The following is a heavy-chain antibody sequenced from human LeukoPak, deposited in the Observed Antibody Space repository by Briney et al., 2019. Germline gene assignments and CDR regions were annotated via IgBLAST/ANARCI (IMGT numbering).Heavy chain of an antibody. V-gene: IGHV4-34*01. CDR1: GGSFSGYY. Sequence: SETLSLTCAVYGGSFSGYYWSWIRQPPGKGLEWIGEINHSGSTNYNPSLKSRVTISVDTSKNQFSLKLSSVTAADTAVYYCARDGGYSRHYGMDVWGQGTTVTVSS. J-gene: IGHJ6*02. CDR3: ARDGGYSRHYGMDV. CDR2: INHSGST. D-gene: IGHD5-18*01.